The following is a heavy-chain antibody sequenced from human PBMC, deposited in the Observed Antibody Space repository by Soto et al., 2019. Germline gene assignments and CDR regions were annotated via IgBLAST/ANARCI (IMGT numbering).Heavy chain of an antibody. Sequence: HPGGSLRLSCAASGFTFDDYAMHWVRQAPGKGLEWVSGISWNSGSIGYADSVKGRFTISRDNAKNSLYLQMNSLRAEDTALYYCAKDSPLTYDILTGPLDYWGQGTLVTVSS. V-gene: IGHV3-9*01. J-gene: IGHJ4*02. D-gene: IGHD3-9*01. CDR3: AKDSPLTYDILTGPLDY. CDR2: ISWNSGSI. CDR1: GFTFDDYA.